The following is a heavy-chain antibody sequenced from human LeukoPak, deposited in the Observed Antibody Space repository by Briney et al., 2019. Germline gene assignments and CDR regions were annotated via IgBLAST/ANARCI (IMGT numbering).Heavy chain of an antibody. V-gene: IGHV1-8*01. CDR3: TRLASSSWPLYYYYGMDV. CDR1: GYTFTSYD. CDR2: MNPNNGNT. D-gene: IGHD6-13*01. Sequence: ASVKVSCKASGYTFTSYDINWVRRATGQGLEWMGWMNPNNGNTGYAQKFQGRVTMTRSTSISTAYMELSSLRSEDTAVYYCTRLASSSWPLYYYYGMDVWGQGTTVTVSS. J-gene: IGHJ6*02.